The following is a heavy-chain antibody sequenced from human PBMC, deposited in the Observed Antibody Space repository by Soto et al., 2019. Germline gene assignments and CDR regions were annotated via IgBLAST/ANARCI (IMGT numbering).Heavy chain of an antibody. V-gene: IGHV4-39*02. CDR1: GGSISSSSYY. CDR3: ARETAILEWLLPYYGMDV. J-gene: IGHJ6*02. CDR2: IYYSGST. D-gene: IGHD3-3*01. Sequence: ASETLSLTCTVSGGSISSSSYYWGWIRQPPGKGLEWIGSIYYSGSTYYNPSLKSRVTISVDTSKNQFSLKLSSVTAADTAVYYCARETAILEWLLPYYGMDVWGQGTTVTVSS.